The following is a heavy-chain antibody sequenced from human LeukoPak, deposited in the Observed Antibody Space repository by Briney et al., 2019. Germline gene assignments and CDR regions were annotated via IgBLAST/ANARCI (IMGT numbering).Heavy chain of an antibody. V-gene: IGHV3-30*03. J-gene: IGHJ4*02. CDR1: GLTFNNYV. D-gene: IGHD2-2*01. CDR2: ISYDGTNE. Sequence: GGSLRLSCAASGLTFNNYVMNWVRQAPGKGLEWVASISYDGTNEYYADSVKGRFTISKDNSKNTLYLQMNSLRTEDTAVYYCARVPVPAPRRGLYFDYWGQGTLITVSS. CDR3: ARVPVPAPRRGLYFDY.